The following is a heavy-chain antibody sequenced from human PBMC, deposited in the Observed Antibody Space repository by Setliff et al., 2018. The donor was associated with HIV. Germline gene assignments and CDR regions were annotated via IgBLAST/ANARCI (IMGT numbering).Heavy chain of an antibody. CDR3: ARVGYHGSGRYSFDY. V-gene: IGHV4-61*09. D-gene: IGHD3-10*01. J-gene: IGHJ4*02. CDR1: GGSISSSNYY. Sequence: LSLTCSVSGGSISSSNYYGGWIRQPPGKGLEWIGHIHTSGSTKYNPSLKSRVTISADTSKNQLSLNLSSVTAAETAVYYCARVGYHGSGRYSFDYWGQGTLVTVSS. CDR2: IHTSGST.